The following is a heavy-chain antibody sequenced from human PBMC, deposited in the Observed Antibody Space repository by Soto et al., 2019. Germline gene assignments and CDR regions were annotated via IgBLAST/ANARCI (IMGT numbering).Heavy chain of an antibody. J-gene: IGHJ4*02. CDR2: IRSKAYGGTT. D-gene: IGHD3-22*01. V-gene: IGHV3-49*05. CDR3: TLPYYYDSSGYYGDY. Sequence: EVQLVESGGGLVKPGRSLRLSCTASGFTFGDYAMSWFRQAPGKGLEWVGFIRSKAYGGTTEYAASVKGRFTISRDDSKSIAYLQMNSLKTEDTAVYYCTLPYYYDSSGYYGDYWGQGTLVTVSS. CDR1: GFTFGDYA.